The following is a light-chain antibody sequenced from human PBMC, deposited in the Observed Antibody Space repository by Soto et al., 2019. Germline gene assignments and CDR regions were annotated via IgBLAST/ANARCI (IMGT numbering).Light chain of an antibody. CDR2: DAS. CDR1: QSVSSH. J-gene: IGKJ2*01. CDR3: QQRSNGPAYT. V-gene: IGKV3-11*01. Sequence: EVVLTQSPATLSLSPGERATLSCRASQSVSSHLAWYQQKPGQAPRLLIYDASNRATGIPGRFSGSGSGTDFTLTISNLEPEDFAVYYCQQRSNGPAYTFGQGTRLDIK.